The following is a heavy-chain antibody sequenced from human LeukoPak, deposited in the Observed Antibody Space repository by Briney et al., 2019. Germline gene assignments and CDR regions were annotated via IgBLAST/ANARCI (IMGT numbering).Heavy chain of an antibody. CDR1: GGSISSSSYY. CDR3: ARPQVAKRHSASWFDP. D-gene: IGHD1-26*01. Sequence: ETSETLSLTCTVSGGSISSSSYYWGWIRQPPGKGLEWIGSIYHSGSTYYNPSLKSRVTISVDTSKNQFSLKLSSVTAADTAVYYCARPQVAKRHSASWFDPWGQGTLVTVSS. CDR2: IYHSGST. J-gene: IGHJ5*02. V-gene: IGHV4-39*07.